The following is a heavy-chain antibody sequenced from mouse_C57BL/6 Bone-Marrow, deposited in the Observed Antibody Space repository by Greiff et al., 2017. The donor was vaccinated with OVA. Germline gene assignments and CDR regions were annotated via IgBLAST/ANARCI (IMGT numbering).Heavy chain of an antibody. V-gene: IGHV1-26*01. CDR2: INPNNGGT. D-gene: IGHD1-1*01. Sequence: EVQLQQSGPELVKPGASVKISCKASGYTFTDYYMNWVKQSHGKSLEWIGDINPNNGGTSYNQKFKGKATLTVDKSSSTAYMELRSLTSEDSAVYYCARWAYGRSDYWGQGTTLTVSS. J-gene: IGHJ2*01. CDR3: ARWAYGRSDY. CDR1: GYTFTDYY.